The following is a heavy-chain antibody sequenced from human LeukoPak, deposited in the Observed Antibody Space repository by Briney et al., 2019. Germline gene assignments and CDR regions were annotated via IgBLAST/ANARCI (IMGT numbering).Heavy chain of an antibody. CDR3: ARIYSSSWFLNWFDP. CDR1: GGSFSGYY. CDR2: INHSGST. D-gene: IGHD6-13*01. J-gene: IGHJ5*02. V-gene: IGHV4-34*01. Sequence: PSETLSLTCAVYGGSFSGYYWSWIRQPPGKGLEWIGEINHSGSTNYNPSLKSRVTISVDTSENQFSLKLNSVTAADTAVYYCARIYSSSWFLNWFDPWGQGTLVTVSS.